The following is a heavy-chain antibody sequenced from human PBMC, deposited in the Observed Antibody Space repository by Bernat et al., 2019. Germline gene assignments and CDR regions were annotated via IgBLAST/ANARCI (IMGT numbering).Heavy chain of an antibody. V-gene: IGHV3-73*02. Sequence: EVQLVESGGGLVQPGGSLKLSCAASGFAFSGAAMHWVRQASGKGLEWIGRIRNKANSYATSYTASVKGRFTISRDDSKNTADLQMSSLKTEDTAVYYCTFSSVGRDYWGQGTLVTVSS. CDR3: TFSSVGRDY. J-gene: IGHJ4*02. CDR1: GFAFSGAA. CDR2: IRNKANSYAT.